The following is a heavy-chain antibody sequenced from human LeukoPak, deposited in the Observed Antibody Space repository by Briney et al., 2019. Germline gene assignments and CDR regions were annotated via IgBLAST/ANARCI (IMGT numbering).Heavy chain of an antibody. V-gene: IGHV3-15*01. CDR2: LKSKTNGGTT. D-gene: IGHD1-7*01. Sequence: GGSLRLSCAASGLSFSNAWMNWVRQAPGTGLEWVGLLKSKTNGGTTHCAAPVEGRFTISGDDSKNLLYLQMNSLKTEDTAVYYCFRELRGAFDIWGQGILVTVSS. J-gene: IGHJ3*02. CDR1: GLSFSNAW. CDR3: FRELRGAFDI.